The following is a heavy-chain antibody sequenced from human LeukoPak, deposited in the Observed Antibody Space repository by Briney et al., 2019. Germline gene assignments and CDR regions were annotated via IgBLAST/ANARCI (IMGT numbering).Heavy chain of an antibody. CDR2: IYYSGST. V-gene: IGHV4-39*07. J-gene: IGHJ6*03. D-gene: IGHD1-26*01. Sequence: SETLSLTCTVSGGSISSSSYYWGWIRQPPGKGLEWIGSIYYSGSTNYNPSLKSRVTISVDTSKNQFSLKLSSVTAADTAVYYCARPRYSGSYRYYYYMDVWGKGTTVTISS. CDR3: ARPRYSGSYRYYYYMDV. CDR1: GGSISSSSYY.